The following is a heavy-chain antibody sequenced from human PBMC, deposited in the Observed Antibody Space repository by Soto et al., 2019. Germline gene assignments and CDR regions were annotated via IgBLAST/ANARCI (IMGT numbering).Heavy chain of an antibody. D-gene: IGHD5-12*01. CDR3: ARDQALYGGYGTDY. V-gene: IGHV1-18*01. J-gene: IGHJ4*02. CDR2: ISAYNGNT. Sequence: ASVKVSCKASGYTFTSYSISWVRQAPGQGLEWMGWISAYNGNTNYAQKLQGRVTMTTDTSTSTAYMELRSLRSDDTAVYYCARDQALYGGYGTDYWGQGTLVTVSS. CDR1: GYTFTSYS.